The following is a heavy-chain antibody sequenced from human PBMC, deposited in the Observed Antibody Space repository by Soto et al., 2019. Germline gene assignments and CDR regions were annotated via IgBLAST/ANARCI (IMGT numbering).Heavy chain of an antibody. V-gene: IGHV4-4*02. CDR1: GGSISSSNW. D-gene: IGHD3-9*01. CDR2: IYHSGST. J-gene: IGHJ3*02. Sequence: SETLSLTCAVSGGSISSSNWWSWVRQPPGKGLEWNGEIYHSGSTNYNPSLKSRVTISVDKPKNQFSLKLSSVTAADTAVYYCARDQYYDILTGYYLGAFDIWGQGTMVTVSS. CDR3: ARDQYYDILTGYYLGAFDI.